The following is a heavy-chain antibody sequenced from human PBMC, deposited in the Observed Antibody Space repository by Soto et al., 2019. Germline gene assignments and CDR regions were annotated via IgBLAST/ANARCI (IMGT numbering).Heavy chain of an antibody. CDR1: GYTFTSYD. J-gene: IGHJ6*03. CDR2: MNPNSGNT. Sequence: QVQLVQSGAEVKKPGASVKVSCKASGYTFTSYDINWVRQATGQGLEWMGWMNPNSGNTGYAQKFQGRVTMTRNTSISTAYTELSSLRSEDTAVYYCARTPYYYYYMDVWGKGTTVTVSS. V-gene: IGHV1-8*01. CDR3: ARTPYYYYYMDV. D-gene: IGHD2-15*01.